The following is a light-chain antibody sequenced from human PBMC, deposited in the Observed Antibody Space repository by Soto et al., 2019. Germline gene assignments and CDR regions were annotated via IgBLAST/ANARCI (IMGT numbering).Light chain of an antibody. CDR3: MQGTHWPRT. CDR1: QSLVHSNGNTY. Sequence: DVVMTQSPLSLPVTLGQPASISCRSSQSLVHSNGNTYLNWFQQRPGQSPRRLLYKVSIRDSGVPDRFSGSGSCTDFTLKISRAEADDVGVYYCMQGTHWPRTFGQGTKVEIK. CDR2: KVS. J-gene: IGKJ1*01. V-gene: IGKV2-30*02.